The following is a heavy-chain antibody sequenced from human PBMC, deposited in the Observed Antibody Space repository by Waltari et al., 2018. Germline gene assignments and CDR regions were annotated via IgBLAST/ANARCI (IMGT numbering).Heavy chain of an antibody. Sequence: QVQLVESGGGVVQPGGSLRLSCAASGFTFSVSGIHWVRQAPGKGLELVAFIRYDKTHKYYADSVKGRFTISRDNSKNTVDLHMNSLRAEDTAVYYCARDGSSSSFDYWGQGTLVTVSS. CDR2: IRYDKTHK. J-gene: IGHJ4*02. CDR3: ARDGSSSSFDY. D-gene: IGHD6-6*01. CDR1: GFTFSVSG. V-gene: IGHV3-30*02.